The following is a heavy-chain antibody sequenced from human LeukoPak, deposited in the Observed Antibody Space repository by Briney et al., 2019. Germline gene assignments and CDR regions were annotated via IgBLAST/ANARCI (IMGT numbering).Heavy chain of an antibody. Sequence: GASVKVSCKASGYSFTTYDINWVRQAPGQGLEWMGWMNLKSGYTGYAQTFQGRVTITRDTSTSTVYMQLSSLRSEDTAVYYWARVAGSIDYWGQGTLVTVSS. V-gene: IGHV1-8*03. J-gene: IGHJ4*02. D-gene: IGHD1-26*01. CDR2: MNLKSGYT. CDR3: ARVAGSIDY. CDR1: GYSFTTYD.